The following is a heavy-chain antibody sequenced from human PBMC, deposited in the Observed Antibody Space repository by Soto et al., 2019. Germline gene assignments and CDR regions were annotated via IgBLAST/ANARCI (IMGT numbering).Heavy chain of an antibody. D-gene: IGHD2-15*01. Sequence: GGPLRLYCSASGFTFSDHSMAWIRQAPGQGLEIVAHMSGSGPSEHYGDPVKGRFSILREHSKNLLFLQMCFLRAEDTAVYYGAREIGYVPGGHLYSSVDVWGQGTLVTVSS. CDR3: AREIGYVPGGHLYSSVDV. CDR1: GFTFSDHS. J-gene: IGHJ4*02. V-gene: IGHV3-11*01. CDR2: MSGSGPSE.